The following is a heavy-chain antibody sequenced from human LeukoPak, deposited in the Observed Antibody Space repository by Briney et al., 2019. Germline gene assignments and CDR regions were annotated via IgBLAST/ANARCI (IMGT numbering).Heavy chain of an antibody. Sequence: SETLSLTCAVYGGSFSGYYWSWIRQPPGKGLEWIGEINHSGSTNYNPSLKSRVTISVGTSKNQFSLKLSSVTAADTAVYYCARAAGIAVAGGMNDWFDPWGQGTLVTVSS. CDR3: ARAAGIAVAGGMNDWFDP. CDR1: GGSFSGYY. D-gene: IGHD6-19*01. V-gene: IGHV4-34*01. J-gene: IGHJ5*02. CDR2: INHSGST.